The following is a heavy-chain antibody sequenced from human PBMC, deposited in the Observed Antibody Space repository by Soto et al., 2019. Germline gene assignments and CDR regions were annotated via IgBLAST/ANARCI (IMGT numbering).Heavy chain of an antibody. D-gene: IGHD3-10*01. V-gene: IGHV3-9*01. CDR2: ISWNSDTI. CDR1: GFTFDDYA. Sequence: PGGSLRLSCAASGFTFDDYAMHWVRQAPGKGLEWVTGISWNSDTIGYADSEKGRFTISRDNAKNSLYLQMNSLRAEDTAFYYCARDVWSRASGPPDSWGQGTLVTVSS. CDR3: ARDVWSRASGPPDS. J-gene: IGHJ4*02.